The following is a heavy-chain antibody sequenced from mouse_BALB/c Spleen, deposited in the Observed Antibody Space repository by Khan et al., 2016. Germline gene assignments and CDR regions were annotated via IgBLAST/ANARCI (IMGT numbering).Heavy chain of an antibody. CDR3: SKHILTGTSYFDY. D-gene: IGHD4-1*01. V-gene: IGHV2-6-5*01. CDR1: GFSLTDYG. CDR2: IWGGGST. Sequence: QVQLKQSGPGLVAPSQSLSITCTVSGFSLTDYGVSWIRQPPGKGLEWLGVIWGGGSTYYNSALKSRLSISKDNPKSQVFLKMNSLQTDDTAMYYCSKHILTGTSYFDYWGQGTTLTVSS. J-gene: IGHJ2*01.